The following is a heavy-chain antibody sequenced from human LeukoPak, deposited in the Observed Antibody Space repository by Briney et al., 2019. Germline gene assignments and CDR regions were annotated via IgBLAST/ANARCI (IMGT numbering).Heavy chain of an antibody. CDR2: IKQDGSEK. J-gene: IGHJ3*01. V-gene: IGHV3-7*05. Sequence: GGSLRLSSAASGFTFSSFDMSWVRQAPGKGLEWVANIKQDGSEKYYVDSVKGRFTTSRDNAKNSLYLQMNSLRAENTAVYYYASYYNGIGYFNAIDVWGQGTMVTVSS. CDR3: ASYYNGIGYFNAIDV. CDR1: GFTFSSFD. D-gene: IGHD3-22*01.